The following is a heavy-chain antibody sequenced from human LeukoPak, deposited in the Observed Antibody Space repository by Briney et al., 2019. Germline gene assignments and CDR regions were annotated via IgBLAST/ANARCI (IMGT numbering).Heavy chain of an antibody. CDR3: ARLAVDSSDF. CDR2: INTDGRST. CDR1: GFTFSSYW. J-gene: IGHJ4*02. V-gene: IGHV3-74*01. Sequence: GGSLRLSCAASGFTFSSYWMHWVRQAPGKGLAWVSRINTDGRSTSYVDSVKGRFTISRDNAKNTLYLQMNSLRAEDTAVYYCARLAVDSSDFWGQGTLVTVSS. D-gene: IGHD6-25*01.